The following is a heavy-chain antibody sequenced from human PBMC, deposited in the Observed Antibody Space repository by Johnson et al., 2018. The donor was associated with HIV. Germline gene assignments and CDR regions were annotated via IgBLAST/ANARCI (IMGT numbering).Heavy chain of an antibody. D-gene: IGHD6-19*01. CDR3: ARDSSGCLD. CDR1: GFTFSDYY. J-gene: IGHJ3*01. V-gene: IGHV3-11*06. Sequence: QVQLMESGGGLVKPGGSLRLSCAASGFTFSDYYMSWIRQAPGKGLEWVSRINNDGSNTHYADSVKGRFTISRDNAKHTLFLEMNGLSVEDTAVYFCARDSSGCLDWGQGTMVTVS. CDR2: INNDGSNT.